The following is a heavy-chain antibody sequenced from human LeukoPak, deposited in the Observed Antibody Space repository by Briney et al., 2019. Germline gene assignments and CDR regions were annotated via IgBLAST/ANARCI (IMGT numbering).Heavy chain of an antibody. J-gene: IGHJ4*02. CDR2: INPNTGGT. Sequence: ASVKVSCKTSGYTFSVYCIQWVRQAPGLGLEWMGWINPNTGGTNYAEKFKGRVTMTRDTSISTAYMEATRLKSDDTAIYYCARDLGFDSWGQGTLVTVSS. CDR1: GYTFSVYC. D-gene: IGHD3-16*01. CDR3: ARDLGFDS. V-gene: IGHV1-2*02.